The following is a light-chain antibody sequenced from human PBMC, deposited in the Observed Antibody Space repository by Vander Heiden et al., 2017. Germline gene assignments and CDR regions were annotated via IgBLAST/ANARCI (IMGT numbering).Light chain of an antibody. CDR2: VNRDGSH. V-gene: IGLV4-69*02. CDR3: QTWGTGIRV. CDR1: SGHSTYV. J-gene: IGLJ3*02. Sequence: QLVLTQSPSASASLGASVKLTCTLSSGHSTYVIAWHQQQPGKGPRYLMKVNRDGSHSKGDGIPDRFSGSRSGAGLYLTISSLRSEDEADYYCQTWGTGIRVFGGGTKLTVL.